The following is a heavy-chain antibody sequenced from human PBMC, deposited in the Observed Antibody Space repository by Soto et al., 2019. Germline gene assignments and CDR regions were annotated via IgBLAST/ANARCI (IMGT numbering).Heavy chain of an antibody. Sequence: EVQLVESGGGLVQPGGSLRLSCAASGFTFSSYWMSWVGQAPGKGLEWVANIKQDGSEKYYVDSVKGRFTISRDNAKNSLYLQMNSLRAEDTAVYYCARDKGGIYGSGSYPDYWGQGTLVTVSS. V-gene: IGHV3-7*01. CDR3: ARDKGGIYGSGSYPDY. D-gene: IGHD3-10*01. J-gene: IGHJ4*02. CDR2: IKQDGSEK. CDR1: GFTFSSYW.